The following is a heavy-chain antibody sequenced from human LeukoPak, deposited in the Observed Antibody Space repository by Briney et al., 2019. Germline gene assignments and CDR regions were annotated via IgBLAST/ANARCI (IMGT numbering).Heavy chain of an antibody. CDR2: ISAYNGNT. CDR1: GYTFTSYG. V-gene: IGHV1-18*01. Sequence: ASVKVSCKASGYTFTSYGISWLRQAPGQGLEWMGWISAYNGNTNYAQKLQGRVTMTTDTSTSTAYMELRSLRSDDTAVYYCARVGAVAGPGGWFDPWGQGTLVTVSS. J-gene: IGHJ5*02. D-gene: IGHD6-19*01. CDR3: ARVGAVAGPGGWFDP.